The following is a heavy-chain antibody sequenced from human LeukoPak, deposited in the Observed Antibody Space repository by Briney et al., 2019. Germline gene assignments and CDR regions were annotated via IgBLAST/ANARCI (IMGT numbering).Heavy chain of an antibody. J-gene: IGHJ3*02. CDR3: ARDRYILTGLSEHDAFDI. D-gene: IGHD3-9*01. CDR2: ISACNGKT. Sequence: ASVKVSCKASAYTFSSYGINWVRPAPRQGREWVGWISACNGKTNYAQTLRGRVTMTIETSTYSDYMGKWSLRSDGTAVCFSARDRYILTGLSEHDAFDIWGQGTMVTVSS. V-gene: IGHV1-18*01. CDR1: AYTFSSYG.